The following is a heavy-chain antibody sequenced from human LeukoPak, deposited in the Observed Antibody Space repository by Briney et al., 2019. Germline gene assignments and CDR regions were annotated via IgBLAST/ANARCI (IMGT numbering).Heavy chain of an antibody. D-gene: IGHD5-12*01. Sequence: GSLRLSCAASGFVFSNYGMHWVRQAPGKGLEWVAFVRYDGSNEYYADSVKGRFTISRDNSKNTLYLQMNSLRTEDTGVYSCAKDSNSGYVSVGPNYWGLGTLVTVSS. V-gene: IGHV3-30*02. CDR2: VRYDGSNE. CDR3: AKDSNSGYVSVGPNY. CDR1: GFVFSNYG. J-gene: IGHJ4*02.